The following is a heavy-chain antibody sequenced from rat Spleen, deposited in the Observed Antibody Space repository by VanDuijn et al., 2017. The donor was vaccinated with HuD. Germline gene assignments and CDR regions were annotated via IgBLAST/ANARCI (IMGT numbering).Heavy chain of an antibody. J-gene: IGHJ4*01. CDR1: GFTFSDYY. CDR3: ARVGYGGSHYYVMDA. D-gene: IGHD1-11*01. Sequence: EVQLVESGGGLVQPGRSLKLSCAASGFTFSDYYMVWVRQAPTKGLEWVASISYEGSSTYYGDSVKGRFTISRDNAKNPLYLQMNSLRSEDTATYYCARVGYGGSHYYVMDAWGQGASVTVSS. CDR2: ISYEGSST. V-gene: IGHV5-22*01.